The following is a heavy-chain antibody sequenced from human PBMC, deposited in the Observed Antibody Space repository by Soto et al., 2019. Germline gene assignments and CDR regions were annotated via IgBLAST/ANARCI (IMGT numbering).Heavy chain of an antibody. Sequence: SETLTLTCAVYGGSFSGYYWSWIRQPPGKGLEWIGEINHSGSTNYNPSLKSRVTISVDTSKNQFSLKLSSVTAADTAVYYCARHSGIAAAGNYFDYWGQGTLVTVSS. CDR2: INHSGST. CDR1: GGSFSGYY. D-gene: IGHD6-13*01. V-gene: IGHV4-34*01. CDR3: ARHSGIAAAGNYFDY. J-gene: IGHJ4*02.